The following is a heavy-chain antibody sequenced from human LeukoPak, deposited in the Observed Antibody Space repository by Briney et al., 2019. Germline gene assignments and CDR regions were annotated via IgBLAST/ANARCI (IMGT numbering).Heavy chain of an antibody. Sequence: SVKVSCKASEYTFTGYYMHWVRQAPGQGLEWMGGINPDSGGKNYAQKFQGRVSMTRDTSISTAYMELSRLRSDDEAVYYCPRALLFGVVIPYYMDVWGKGTTVTVSS. J-gene: IGHJ6*03. CDR3: PRALLFGVVIPYYMDV. CDR1: EYTFTGYY. CDR2: INPDSGGK. D-gene: IGHD3-3*01. V-gene: IGHV1-2*02.